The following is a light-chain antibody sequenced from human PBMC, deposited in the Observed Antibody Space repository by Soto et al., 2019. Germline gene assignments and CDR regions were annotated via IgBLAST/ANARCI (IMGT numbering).Light chain of an antibody. V-gene: IGKV3-15*01. J-gene: IGKJ1*01. CDR3: QQSNNWPRWT. CDR1: QSVNSN. Sequence: VLTESPATPSVPAGGTVALSRLASQSVNSNYLAWYQKKPGQAPRLIIYGASTRATGIPDRFSGRGSGTEFTLTISSLKSQDFAVYYCQQSNNWPRWTLGQGTQVDIK. CDR2: GAS.